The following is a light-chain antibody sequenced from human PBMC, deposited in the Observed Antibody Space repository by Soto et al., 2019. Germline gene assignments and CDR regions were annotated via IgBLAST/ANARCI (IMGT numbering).Light chain of an antibody. CDR2: KAS. CDR3: QHYNSYWGFT. Sequence: DIQMTQSPSTLSASVGDRVTITCRASQSISSWLAWYQQKPGKAPNLLIYKASSLAGGVPSRFSGRGSGTEFTLTISSLQPDDFATYYCQHYNSYWGFTFGPGTKVDIK. V-gene: IGKV1-5*03. CDR1: QSISSW. J-gene: IGKJ3*01.